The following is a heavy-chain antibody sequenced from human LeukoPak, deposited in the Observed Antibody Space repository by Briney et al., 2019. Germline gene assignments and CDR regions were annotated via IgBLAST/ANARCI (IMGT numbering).Heavy chain of an antibody. CDR2: IYHSGST. Sequence: NPSGTLSLTCAVSGGSISSSNWWSWVRQPPGKGLEWIGEIYHSGSTNYNPSLKSRVTTSVDKSKNQFSLKLSSVTAADTAVYYCAGGYSYGLGAYYFDYWGQGTLVTVSS. CDR3: AGGYSYGLGAYYFDY. D-gene: IGHD5-18*01. J-gene: IGHJ4*02. V-gene: IGHV4-4*02. CDR1: GGSISSSNW.